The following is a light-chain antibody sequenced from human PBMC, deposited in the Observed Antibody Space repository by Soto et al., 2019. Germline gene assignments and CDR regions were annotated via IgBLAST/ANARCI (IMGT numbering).Light chain of an antibody. J-gene: IGLJ1*01. CDR1: SSDIGAYDY. CDR3: FSSTTTSTHV. CDR2: GVN. Sequence: AVTQPASLAGSPGQSITISFTGTSSDIGAYDYVSWFQQHPGKAPKLMISGVNNRPSGVSNRFSGSKSGNTAYLTISGLQVEDEAEYFCFSSTTTSTHVFGTGTKVTV. V-gene: IGLV2-14*01.